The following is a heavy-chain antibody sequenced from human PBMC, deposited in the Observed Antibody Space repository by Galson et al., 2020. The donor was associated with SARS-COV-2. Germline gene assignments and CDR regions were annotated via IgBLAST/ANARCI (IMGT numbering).Heavy chain of an antibody. CDR1: GPSISGLGYS. J-gene: IGHJ6*02. Sequence: SEPLSLTCAVTGPSISGLGYSWGWIRQAPGEGLEWIGYIYQSGDTHYNPPLKSRLTIAVDRPNNQFSLKLTSVTAADTAVYYGARRDLGDKGAMDVWGQGTTVTVCS. CDR3: ARRDLGDKGAMDV. V-gene: IGHV4-30-2*01. D-gene: IGHD3-10*01. CDR2: IYQSGDT.